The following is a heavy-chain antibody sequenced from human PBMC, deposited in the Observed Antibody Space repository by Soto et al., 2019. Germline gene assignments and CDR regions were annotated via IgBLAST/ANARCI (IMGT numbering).Heavy chain of an antibody. CDR3: ARALQATTLTDAFDI. D-gene: IGHD1-1*01. Sequence: GGSLRLSCAASGFTFSSYSMNWVRQAPGKGLEWVSSISSSSSYIYYADSVKGRFTISRDNAKNSLYLQMNSLRAEDTAVYYCARALQATTLTDAFDIWGQGTMVTVSS. CDR1: GFTFSSYS. V-gene: IGHV3-21*01. J-gene: IGHJ3*02. CDR2: ISSSSSYI.